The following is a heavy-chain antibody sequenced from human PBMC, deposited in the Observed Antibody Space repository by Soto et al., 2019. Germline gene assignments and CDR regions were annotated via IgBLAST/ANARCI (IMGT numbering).Heavy chain of an antibody. CDR1: GFTFSSYG. Sequence: GGSLRLSCAASGFTFSSYGMHWVRQAPGKGLEWVAVISYDDRNKYYADSVKGRFFISRDHSEKFVYLQMNSLKTEDTAVYYCASITMVRGVRFDSWGQGAQVTVSS. CDR2: ISYDDRNK. CDR3: ASITMVRGVRFDS. D-gene: IGHD3-10*01. J-gene: IGHJ4*02. V-gene: IGHV3-30*03.